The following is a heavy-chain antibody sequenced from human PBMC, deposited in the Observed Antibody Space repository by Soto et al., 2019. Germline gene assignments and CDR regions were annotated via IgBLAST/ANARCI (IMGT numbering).Heavy chain of an antibody. V-gene: IGHV2-70*01. Sequence: GSGPTLVNPTQTLTLTCTFSGFSLSTSGMCVSWIRQPPGKALEWLALIDWDDDKYYSTSLKTRLTISKDTSKNQVVLTMTNMDPVDTATYYCARIPSRRFGELSRWYFDLWGRGTLVTVSS. D-gene: IGHD3-10*01. CDR2: IDWDDDK. J-gene: IGHJ2*01. CDR1: GFSLSTSGMC. CDR3: ARIPSRRFGELSRWYFDL.